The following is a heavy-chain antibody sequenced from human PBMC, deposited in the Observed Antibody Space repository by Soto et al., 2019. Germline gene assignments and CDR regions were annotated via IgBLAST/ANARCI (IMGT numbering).Heavy chain of an antibody. CDR2: ISYDGSNK. CDR1: GFTFSSYG. J-gene: IGHJ6*02. D-gene: IGHD1-26*01. CDR3: AKDSGSYDDYYYGMDV. V-gene: IGHV3-30*18. Sequence: QVQLVESGGGVVQPGRSLRLSCAASGFTFSSYGMHWVRQAPGKGLEWVAVISYDGSNKYYADSVKGRFTISRDNSKNTLYLQMNSLRAEDTAVYYCAKDSGSYDDYYYGMDVWGQGTTVTVSS.